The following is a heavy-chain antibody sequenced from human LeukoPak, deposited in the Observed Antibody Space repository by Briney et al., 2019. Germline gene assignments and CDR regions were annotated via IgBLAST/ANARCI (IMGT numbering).Heavy chain of an antibody. CDR2: INPSGGST. CDR3: ARGTHTWYCSGGSCYYGDY. J-gene: IGHJ4*02. D-gene: IGHD2-15*01. CDR1: GYTFTSYY. V-gene: IGHV1-46*01. Sequence: ASVKASCKASGYTFTSYYMHWVRQAPGQGLEWMGIINPSGGSTSYAQKFQGRVTMTRDTSTSTVYMELSSLRSEDTAVYCCARGTHTWYCSGGSCYYGDYWGQGTLVTVSS.